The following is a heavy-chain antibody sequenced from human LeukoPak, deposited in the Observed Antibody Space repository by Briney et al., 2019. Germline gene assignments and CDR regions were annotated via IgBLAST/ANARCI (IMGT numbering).Heavy chain of an antibody. CDR2: IKQDGTSK. J-gene: IGHJ5*02. Sequence: GGSLRLSFSIPVPTLLHSRGASVRQAPGKGLEWVANIKQDGTSKYYVDSVMGRDTTIRDNAKDLICLQMNNLAVYYSARYERARPGDACFDLWGPGTRVTVSS. CDR3: ARPGDACFDL. CDR1: VPTLLHSR. D-gene: IGHD2-21*01. V-gene: IGHV3-7*02.